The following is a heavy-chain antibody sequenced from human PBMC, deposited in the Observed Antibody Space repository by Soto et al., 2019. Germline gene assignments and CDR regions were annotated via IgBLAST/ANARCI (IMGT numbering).Heavy chain of an antibody. V-gene: IGHV5-51*01. CDR3: ARFVRGSGWTGDYSSGMDG. J-gene: IGHJ6*02. CDR2: IYPGASDT. D-gene: IGHD6-19*01. Sequence: GESLKISCKGSRYSFTSYWIGWVRQMPGKGLEWMGIIYPGASDTRYSPSFQGQVTISADKSISTAYLQWSSLKASDTAMYYCARFVRGSGWTGDYSSGMDGWGQGTTVSVS. CDR1: RYSFTSYW.